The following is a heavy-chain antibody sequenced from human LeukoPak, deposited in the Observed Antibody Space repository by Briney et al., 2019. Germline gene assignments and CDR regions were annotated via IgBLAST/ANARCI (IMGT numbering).Heavy chain of an antibody. CDR1: GYTFTSYG. V-gene: IGHV1-18*01. D-gene: IGHD5-12*01. CDR3: ARDPPGYSGYDFAD. Sequence: ASVKVSCKASGYTFTSYGISWVRQAPGQGLEWMGWISAYNGNTNYAQKFQGRVTITADESTSTAYMELSSLRSEDTAVYYCARDPPGYSGYDFADWGQGTLVTVSS. J-gene: IGHJ4*02. CDR2: ISAYNGNT.